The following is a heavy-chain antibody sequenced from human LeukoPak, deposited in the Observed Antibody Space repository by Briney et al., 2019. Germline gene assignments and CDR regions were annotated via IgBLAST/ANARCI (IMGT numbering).Heavy chain of an antibody. D-gene: IGHD3-22*01. J-gene: IGHJ4*02. V-gene: IGHV1-8*01. CDR1: GYTSTNYE. CDR2: MNPNSGDT. CDR3: ARGLGTYDSSELTWPMISF. Sequence: GASVKVSCKASGYTSTNYEINWVRQAIGQGLEWMGWMNPNSGDTAFAQKFQGRITMTRSTSISTAYMELSSLTSEDTAVYYCARGLGTYDSSELTWPMISFWGQGTLVTVSS.